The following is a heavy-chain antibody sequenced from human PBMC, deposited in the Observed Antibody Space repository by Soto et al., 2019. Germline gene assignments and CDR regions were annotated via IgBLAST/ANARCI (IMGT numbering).Heavy chain of an antibody. J-gene: IGHJ5*02. Sequence: QITLKESGPTLVKPTQTLTLNCTFSGFSLSTYAMGVAWIRQPPGKPLEWLALVYWNDDNRYSPSLQSRLTITKDTSNNQVVLTMLNMGPADTATYYCVHTSGWQHTTWGQGTLVTVSS. CDR1: GFSLSTYAMG. D-gene: IGHD1-1*01. CDR2: VYWNDDN. V-gene: IGHV2-5*01. CDR3: VHTSGWQHTT.